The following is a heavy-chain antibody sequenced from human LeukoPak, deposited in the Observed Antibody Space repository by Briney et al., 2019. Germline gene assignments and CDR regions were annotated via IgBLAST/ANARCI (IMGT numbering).Heavy chain of an antibody. J-gene: IGHJ6*02. V-gene: IGHV1-69*13. CDR1: GGTFSSYA. Sequence: SVKVSCKASGGTFSSYAISWVRQAPGQGLEWMGGIIPIFGTANYAQKFQGRVTITADESTSTAYMELSSLRSEDTAVYYCARLAVAGRSARHQGASYGMDVWGQGTTVTVSS. D-gene: IGHD6-19*01. CDR3: ARLAVAGRSARHQGASYGMDV. CDR2: IIPIFGTA.